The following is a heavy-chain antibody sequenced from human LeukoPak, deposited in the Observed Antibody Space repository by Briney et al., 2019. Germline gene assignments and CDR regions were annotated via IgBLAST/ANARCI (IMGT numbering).Heavy chain of an antibody. J-gene: IGHJ4*02. CDR2: ISGSGGST. D-gene: IGHD3-10*01. V-gene: IGHV3-23*01. Sequence: PGGSLRLSCAASGFTFSSYGMSWVRQAPGKGLEWVSAISGSGGSTYYADSVKGRFTISRDNSKNTLYLQMNSLRAEDTAVYYCARVAYGSGSYYYNDYWGQGTLVTVSS. CDR1: GFTFSSYG. CDR3: ARVAYGSGSYYYNDY.